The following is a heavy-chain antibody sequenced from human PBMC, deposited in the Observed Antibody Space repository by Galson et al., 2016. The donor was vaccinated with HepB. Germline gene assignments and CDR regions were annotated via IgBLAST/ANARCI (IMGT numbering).Heavy chain of an antibody. V-gene: IGHV3-23*01. CDR3: AKDRGYEPPYYKDV. D-gene: IGHD6-13*01. J-gene: IGHJ6*03. Sequence: SLRLSCAASGFTFSSYAMSWVRQAPGKGLEWVSTMSSTSGRTYYADSVKGRFTISRDNYKNTVSLQMNSLRVEDTAGYYCAKDRGYEPPYYKDVLGTGTTVTVFS. CDR1: GFTFSSYA. CDR2: MSSTSGRT.